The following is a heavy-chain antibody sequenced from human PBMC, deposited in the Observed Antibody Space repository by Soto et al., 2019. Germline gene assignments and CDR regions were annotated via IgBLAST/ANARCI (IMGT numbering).Heavy chain of an antibody. CDR3: ATLPDCGGPCLNDY. J-gene: IGHJ4*02. CDR2: ISYDGSNK. Sequence: GGSLRLSCAASGFTFSSYGMHWVRQAPGKGLEWVAVISYDGSNKYYADSVKGRFTISRDNSKNTLYLQMNSLRAEDTAVYYCATLPDCGGPCLNDYWGQGTLVTVSS. D-gene: IGHD2-21*02. CDR1: GFTFSSYG. V-gene: IGHV3-30*03.